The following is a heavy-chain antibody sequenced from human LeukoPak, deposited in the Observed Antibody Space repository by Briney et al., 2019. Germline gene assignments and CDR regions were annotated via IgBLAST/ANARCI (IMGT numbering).Heavy chain of an antibody. CDR3: ARAIHSSGYPPVDS. D-gene: IGHD3-22*01. CDR1: GSTFGGYA. V-gene: IGHV3-64*02. J-gene: IGHJ4*02. CDR2: ISNDGDST. Sequence: HPGGSRRLSCLPSGSTFGGYALPWVRQPPGRGLEFVSAISNDGDSTFYADSVKGRFTISRDNFRNTLYLQMGSLRAEDMAVYYCARAIHSSGYPPVDSWGQGTLVTVSS.